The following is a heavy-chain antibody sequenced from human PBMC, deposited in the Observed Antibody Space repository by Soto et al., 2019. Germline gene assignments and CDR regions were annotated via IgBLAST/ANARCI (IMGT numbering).Heavy chain of an antibody. D-gene: IGHD4-17*01. J-gene: IGHJ6*02. Sequence: SETLSLTCTVSAGSVSSGGYYGSWIRQHPGKGLEWLGYIYYSGSTYYNPSLKSRVTISVDTSKNQFPLKLSSVTAADTAVYYYARDPGVTTYYYYYGMDVWGQGTTVTVS. CDR3: ARDPGVTTYYYYYGMDV. CDR1: AGSVSSGGYY. CDR2: IYYSGST. V-gene: IGHV4-31*03.